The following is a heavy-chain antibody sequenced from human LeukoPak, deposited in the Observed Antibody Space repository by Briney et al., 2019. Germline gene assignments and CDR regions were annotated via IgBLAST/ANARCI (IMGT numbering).Heavy chain of an antibody. V-gene: IGHV4-59*01. Sequence: PSETLSLTCTVSGGSISSYYWSWIRQPPGKGLEWIGYIYYSGSTNYNPSLKSRVTISVDTSKNQFSLKLSSVTAADTAVYYCARDRYGGFDYWGQGTLVTVSS. D-gene: IGHD1-26*01. CDR1: GGSISSYY. CDR3: ARDRYGGFDY. CDR2: IYYSGST. J-gene: IGHJ4*02.